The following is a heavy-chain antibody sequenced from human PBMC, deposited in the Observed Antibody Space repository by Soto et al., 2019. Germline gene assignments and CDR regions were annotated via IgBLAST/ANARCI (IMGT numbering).Heavy chain of an antibody. Sequence: ASVKVSCKTSAYSFTSYGFTWVRQAPGEGLEWMGWISADNGHTNYAQKFQGRVTMTKDTSTRTAYMDLRSLRSDDTAVYYCATVYGSGTYFVDYYSIDVWGQGTTVTVSS. V-gene: IGHV1-18*01. CDR3: ATVYGSGTYFVDYYSIDV. D-gene: IGHD3-10*01. CDR2: ISADNGHT. CDR1: AYSFTSYG. J-gene: IGHJ6*02.